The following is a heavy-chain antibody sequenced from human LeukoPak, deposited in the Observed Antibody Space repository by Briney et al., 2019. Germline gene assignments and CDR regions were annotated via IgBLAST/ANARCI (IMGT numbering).Heavy chain of an antibody. J-gene: IGHJ4*02. CDR1: GFTFSSYW. CDR3: ARDGKPDCSGGSCYSTSTFDY. V-gene: IGHV3-7*01. Sequence: PGGSLRLSCAASGFTFSSYWMSWVRQAPGKGLEWVASIKQDGSEKYYVDSVKGRFTISRDNAKNSLYLQMNSLRAEDTAVYYCARDGKPDCSGGSCYSTSTFDYWGQGTLVTVSS. D-gene: IGHD2-15*01. CDR2: IKQDGSEK.